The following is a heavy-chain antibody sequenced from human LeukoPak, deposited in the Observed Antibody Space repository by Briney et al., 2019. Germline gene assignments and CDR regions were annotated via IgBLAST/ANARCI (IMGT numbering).Heavy chain of an antibody. V-gene: IGHV4-59*11. D-gene: IGHD3-22*01. CDR3: ARAMNYYDRAFDY. CDR2: IYYSGST. CDR1: GGSISSHY. J-gene: IGHJ4*02. Sequence: KPSETLSLTCTVSGGSISSHYWSWIRQPPGKGLEWIGYIYYSGSTNYNPSLKSRVTISVDMSKNKFSLKLSSVTAADTAVYYCARAMNYYDRAFDYWGQGTLVTVSS.